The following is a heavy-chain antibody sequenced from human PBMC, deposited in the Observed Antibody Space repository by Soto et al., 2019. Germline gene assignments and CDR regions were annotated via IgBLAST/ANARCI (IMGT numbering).Heavy chain of an antibody. CDR1: GSSIMGYY. CDR3: ARGVGGSGLNWFDP. J-gene: IGHJ5*02. CDR2: IHYSGSA. D-gene: IGHD6-19*01. V-gene: IGHV4-59*03. Sequence: SGTLALTFTCFGSSIMGYYWAWIRQSTERGLEGIGYIHYSGSANYNPSLNRRLTMSVDRSKSQFSLKLASVTAADTAVYYCARGVGGSGLNWFDPWGQGTLVTVSS.